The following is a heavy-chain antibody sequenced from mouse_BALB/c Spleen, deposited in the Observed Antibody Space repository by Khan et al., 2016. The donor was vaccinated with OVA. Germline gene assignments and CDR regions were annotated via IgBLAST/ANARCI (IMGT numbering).Heavy chain of an antibody. V-gene: IGHV1-18*01. D-gene: IGHD2-2*01. J-gene: IGHJ3*01. CDR1: GYTFTDYN. CDR3: AIHGHGGFAY. Sequence: VRLQQSGPELVTPGASVKIPCKASGYTFTDYNMAWVKQSPGKSLEWIGDIIPNNGGTIYNQKFKGKATLTVDKSSNTAYMELRSLTSEDTAVYYSAIHGHGGFAYWGQGSLVTDSA. CDR2: IIPNNGGT.